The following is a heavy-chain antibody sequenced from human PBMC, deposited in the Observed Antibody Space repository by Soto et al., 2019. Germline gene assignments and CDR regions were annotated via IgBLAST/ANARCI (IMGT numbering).Heavy chain of an antibody. CDR2: INPSGGST. CDR1: GYTFTSYY. Sequence: ASVKVSCKASGYTFTSYYMHWVRQAPGQGLEWMGIINPSGGSTNYAQKFQGRVIMTRDTSTSTVYMELRSLRSEDTAVYYCARTLLRYDFWSGYARKDNYYYYYMDVWGKGTTVTVSS. V-gene: IGHV1-46*01. CDR3: ARTLLRYDFWSGYARKDNYYYYYMDV. D-gene: IGHD3-3*01. J-gene: IGHJ6*03.